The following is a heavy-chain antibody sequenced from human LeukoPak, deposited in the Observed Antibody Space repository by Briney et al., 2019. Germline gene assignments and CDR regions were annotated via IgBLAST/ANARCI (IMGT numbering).Heavy chain of an antibody. J-gene: IGHJ1*01. CDR2: ISGSVRST. D-gene: IGHD6-19*01. V-gene: IGHV3-23*01. CDR1: GFTFSSYA. CDR3: AKAREVGGWEYFRH. Sequence: GGSLRLSCAASGFTFSSYAMSWVRQAPGKGLEWVSAISGSVRSTYYADSVKGRFTISRDNSKNTLYLQMNSLRADDTAVYYCAKAREVGGWEYFRHWGQGTLVTVSS.